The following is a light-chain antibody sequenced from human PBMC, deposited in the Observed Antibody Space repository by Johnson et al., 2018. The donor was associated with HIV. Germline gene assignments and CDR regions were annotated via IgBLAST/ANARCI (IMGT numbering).Light chain of an antibody. Sequence: QYVLSQPPSVSAAPGQKVTISCSGSSSNIGNSYISWYQQLPGTAPKLLIYKNDQRPSGISDRFSGSKSATSATLGITGLQTGDEADYYCVTWPTGLSAGGVFGTGTKVTVL. CDR1: SSNIGNSY. CDR2: KND. CDR3: VTWPTGLSAGGV. V-gene: IGLV1-51*02. J-gene: IGLJ1*01.